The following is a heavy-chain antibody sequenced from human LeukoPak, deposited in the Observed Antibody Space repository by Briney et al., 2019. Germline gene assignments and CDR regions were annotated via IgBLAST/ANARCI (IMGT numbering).Heavy chain of an antibody. CDR2: ISSSGSTI. Sequence: GGSLRLSCAVSGFTFSSHSMNWVRQAPGKGLEWVSYISSSGSTIYYADSVKGRFTISRDNAKNSLYLQMNSLRAEDTAVYYCARGPFASGSYSLYGYGSVFDYWGQGTLVTVSS. D-gene: IGHD3-10*01. J-gene: IGHJ4*02. CDR3: ARGPFASGSYSLYGYGSVFDY. CDR1: GFTFSSHS. V-gene: IGHV3-48*04.